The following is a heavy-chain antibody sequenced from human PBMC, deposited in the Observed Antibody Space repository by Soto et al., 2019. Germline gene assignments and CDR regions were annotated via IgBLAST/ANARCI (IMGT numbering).Heavy chain of an antibody. CDR3: TRYDFWSGHGVDV. CDR2: IRSKAYGGTT. Sequence: GGSLRLSCTASGFTFGDYAMSWVRQAPGKGLEWVGFIRSKAYGGTTEYAASVKGRFTISRDDSKSIAYLQMNSLKTEDTAVYYCTRYDFWSGHGVDVWGQGTTVTVSS. J-gene: IGHJ6*02. D-gene: IGHD3-3*01. V-gene: IGHV3-49*04. CDR1: GFTFGDYA.